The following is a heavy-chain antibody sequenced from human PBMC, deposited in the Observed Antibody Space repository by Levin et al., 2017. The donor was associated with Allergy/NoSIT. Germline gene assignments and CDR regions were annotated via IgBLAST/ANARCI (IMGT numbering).Heavy chain of an antibody. CDR2: IYNSGVT. CDR3: ARVMFGGRGSAPIRSFTS. J-gene: IGHJ5*02. D-gene: IGHD3-10*02. CDR1: GGSVSSADYY. V-gene: IGHV4-61*08. Sequence: TPSETLSLTCTVSGGSVSSADYYWSWIRQPPGEGLEWIGYIYNSGVTNYSPSLRSRVTMSVDTSKNQFSLRLSSVTAADTAVYHCARVMFGGRGSAPIRSFTSWGQGTLVTVSS.